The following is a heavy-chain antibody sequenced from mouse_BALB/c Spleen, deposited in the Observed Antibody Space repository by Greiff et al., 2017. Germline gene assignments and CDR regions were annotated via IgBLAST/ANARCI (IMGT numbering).Heavy chain of an antibody. V-gene: IGHV5-17*02. J-gene: IGHJ3*01. CDR1: GFTFSSFG. D-gene: IGHD1-1*02. CDR2: ISSGSSTI. CDR3: ARSDDGWAY. Sequence: EVQLQQSGGGLVQPGGSRKLSCAASGFTFSSFGMHWVRQAPEQGLEWVAYISSGSSTIYYADTVKGRFTIAKDNTKTTLFLQMTSLRSEDTDMYDCARSDDGWAYWGQGTLVTVSA.